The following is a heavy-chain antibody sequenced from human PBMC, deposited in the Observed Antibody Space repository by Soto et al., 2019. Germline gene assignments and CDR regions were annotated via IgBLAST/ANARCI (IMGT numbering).Heavy chain of an antibody. CDR3: ASIGQTEDYCGMDV. J-gene: IGHJ6*02. D-gene: IGHD1-26*01. Sequence: GESLKISCKGSGYSFTSYWISWVRQMPGKGLEWMGRIDPSDSYTNYSPSFQGHVTTSADKSISTAYLQWSSLKASDTAMYYCASIGQTEDYCGMDVWGQGTTVTVSS. CDR1: GYSFTSYW. CDR2: IDPSDSYT. V-gene: IGHV5-10-1*01.